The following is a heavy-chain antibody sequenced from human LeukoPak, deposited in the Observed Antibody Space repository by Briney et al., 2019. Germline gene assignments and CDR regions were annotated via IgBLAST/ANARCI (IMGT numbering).Heavy chain of an antibody. D-gene: IGHD5-12*01. CDR1: GFTFGDYA. V-gene: IGHV3-49*03. CDR2: IRSKAYGGTT. J-gene: IGHJ4*02. CDR3: TRKLINIVATGSFDY. Sequence: GESLRLSCTASGFTFGDYAMSWFRQAPGKGLEWVGFIRSKAYGGTTEYAASVKGRFTISRDDSKSIAYLQMNSLKTEDTAVYYCTRKLINIVATGSFDYWGQGTLVTVSS.